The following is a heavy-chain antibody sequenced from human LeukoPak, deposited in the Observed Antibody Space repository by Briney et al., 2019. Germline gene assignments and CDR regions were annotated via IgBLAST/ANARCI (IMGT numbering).Heavy chain of an antibody. CDR2: VIPIFCIA. V-gene: IGHV1-69*04. J-gene: IGHJ6*02. D-gene: IGHD4-17*01. CDR1: GGTFSRYA. CDR3: ASSGYGDYNQDPYYYYYGMDV. Sequence: SVTVSCKACGGTFSRYAISWLRQAPGQGLEGMGRVIPIFCIANYAQKFQGRVTITADKSTSTAYMELSSLRSEDTAVYSCASSGYGDYNQDPYYYYYGMDVWGQGTTVTVSS.